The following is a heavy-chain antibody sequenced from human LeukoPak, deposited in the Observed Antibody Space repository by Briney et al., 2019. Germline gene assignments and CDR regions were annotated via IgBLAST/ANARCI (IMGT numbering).Heavy chain of an antibody. Sequence: SVKVSCKASGGTFSRYAISWVRQAPGQGLEWMGRIIPIFGTANYAQKFQGRVTITTDESTSTAYMELSSLRSEDTAVYYCAGGELVAAAGAAWFDPWGQGTLVTVSS. CDR3: AGGELVAAAGAAWFDP. CDR1: GGTFSRYA. J-gene: IGHJ5*02. D-gene: IGHD6-13*01. V-gene: IGHV1-69*05. CDR2: IIPIFGTA.